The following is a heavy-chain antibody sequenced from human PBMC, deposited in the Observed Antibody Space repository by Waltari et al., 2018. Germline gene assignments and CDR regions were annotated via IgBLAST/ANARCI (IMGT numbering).Heavy chain of an antibody. D-gene: IGHD2-15*01. V-gene: IGHV1-69*02. CDR3: ARTGGWNYFDY. CDR2: IIPILGIA. J-gene: IGHJ4*02. Sequence: QVQLVQSGAEVKKPGSSVKVSCKASGGTFSSYPISWVRQAPGQGLEWMGRIIPILGIANYAQKFQGRVTITADKSTSTAYMELSSLRSEDTAVYYCARTGGWNYFDYWGQGTLVTVSS. CDR1: GGTFSSYP.